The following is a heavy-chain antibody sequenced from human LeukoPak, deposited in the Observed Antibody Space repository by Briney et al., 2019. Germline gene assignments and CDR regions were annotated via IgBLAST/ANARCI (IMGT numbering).Heavy chain of an antibody. CDR3: ARGTYSSGWYPDAFDS. J-gene: IGHJ3*02. CDR2: ISSSSSYI. Sequence: GGSLRLSCAASGFTFYSYAMNWVRQAPGKGLEWVSSISSSSSYIYYADSVKGRFTISRDNAKNSLYLQMNSLRAEDTAVYYCARGTYSSGWYPDAFDSWGQGTMVTVSS. V-gene: IGHV3-21*01. CDR1: GFTFYSYA. D-gene: IGHD6-19*01.